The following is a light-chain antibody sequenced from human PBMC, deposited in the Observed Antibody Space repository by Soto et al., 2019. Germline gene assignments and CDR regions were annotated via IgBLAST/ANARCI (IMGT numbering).Light chain of an antibody. V-gene: IGLV2-14*01. CDR2: DVS. Sequence: QSALTQPASVSGSPGQSITISCTGTSSDVGGYNYVSWYQQHPGKAPKLMIYDVSNRPSGVSNRFSGSKSGNTASLPISGLQAEDEADYYCSSYTSSSTLYVFGTGTKL. CDR3: SSYTSSSTLYV. CDR1: SSDVGGYNY. J-gene: IGLJ1*01.